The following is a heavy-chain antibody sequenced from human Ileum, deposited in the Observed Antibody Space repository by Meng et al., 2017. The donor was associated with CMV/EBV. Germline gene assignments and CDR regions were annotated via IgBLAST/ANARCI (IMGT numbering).Heavy chain of an antibody. V-gene: IGHV3-7*01. CDR3: ASTRVATPGTG. CDR1: GFSFSRYW. J-gene: IGHJ4*02. Sequence: GGSLRLSCTASGFSFSRYWMSWVRQAPGKGLEWLANIKEDGSERYYVDSVKGRFTISRDNAENSLFLQMSSLRVEDTAVYYCASTRVATPGTGWGQGTQVT. CDR2: IKEDGSER. D-gene: IGHD6-13*01.